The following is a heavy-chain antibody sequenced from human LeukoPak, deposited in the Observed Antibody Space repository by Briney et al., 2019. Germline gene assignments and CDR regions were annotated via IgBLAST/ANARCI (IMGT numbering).Heavy chain of an antibody. CDR3: AREEV. Sequence: GGALRLSCAASGFTFSYSWMSWVRQAPGKGLEWVANINQDGSEKYYVGSVKGRFTISRDNAKNSLYLQMNSLRADDTAVYYCAREEVWGQGTLVTVSS. V-gene: IGHV3-7*01. J-gene: IGHJ4*02. CDR1: GFTFSYSW. CDR2: INQDGSEK.